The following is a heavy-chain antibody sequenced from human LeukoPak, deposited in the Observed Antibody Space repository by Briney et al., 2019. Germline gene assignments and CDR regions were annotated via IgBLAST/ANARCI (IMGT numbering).Heavy chain of an antibody. J-gene: IGHJ4*02. CDR2: IDTDGSIT. V-gene: IGHV3-74*01. D-gene: IGHD3-3*01. Sequence: GGSLRLSCAASGYTFSSYWMHWVRQAPGKGLVWVSRIDTDGSITSYADSVKGRFTISRDNAKNTLYLQMNSLRAEDTAVYYCAKGRGVLEWLLCDYWGQGTLVTVSS. CDR1: GYTFSSYW. CDR3: AKGRGVLEWLLCDY.